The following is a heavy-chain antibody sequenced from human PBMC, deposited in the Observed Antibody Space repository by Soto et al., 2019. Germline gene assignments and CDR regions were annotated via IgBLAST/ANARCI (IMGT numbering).Heavy chain of an antibody. CDR3: AKGAYGSGSYDS. Sequence: GGSLRLSCAASGFTFSSHAMTWVRQAPGKGLEWVSGISGDGDYTYSADSVKGRFTISRDNSKNTLYLQINNLRAEDTAVYYCAKGAYGSGSYDSWGQGTLVTVSS. CDR2: ISGDGDYT. D-gene: IGHD3-10*01. J-gene: IGHJ4*02. CDR1: GFTFSSHA. V-gene: IGHV3-23*01.